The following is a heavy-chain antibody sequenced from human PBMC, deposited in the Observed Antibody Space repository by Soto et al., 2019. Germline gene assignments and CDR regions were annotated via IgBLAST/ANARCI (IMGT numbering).Heavy chain of an antibody. D-gene: IGHD2-21*01. CDR2: IHHSGTT. V-gene: IGHV4-59*02. J-gene: IGHJ4*03. CDR3: ARSRELPPVRPIFFDY. Sequence: TSLVSGSPVSGDYLGWVRTHAGKRLEWIGHIHHSGTTKYNTSLLGRVTISVDTSKDHFSLNLTSVTAADTAIYFCARSRELPPVRPIFFDYWGQGIQV. CDR1: GSPVSGDY.